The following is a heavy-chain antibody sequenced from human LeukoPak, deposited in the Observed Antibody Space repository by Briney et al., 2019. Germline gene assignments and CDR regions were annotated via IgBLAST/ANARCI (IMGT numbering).Heavy chain of an antibody. V-gene: IGHV3-11*01. D-gene: IGHD1-26*01. Sequence: GALRLSCAASGFTFSDYYMSWLRQAPGRGLEWVSYISSSGSTIYYADSVKGRFTISRDNAKNSLYLQMNSLRAEDTAVYYCARDGIQGPSYYFDYCGQGTLVTVSS. J-gene: IGHJ4*02. CDR3: ARDGIQGPSYYFDY. CDR2: ISSSGSTI. CDR1: GFTFSDYY.